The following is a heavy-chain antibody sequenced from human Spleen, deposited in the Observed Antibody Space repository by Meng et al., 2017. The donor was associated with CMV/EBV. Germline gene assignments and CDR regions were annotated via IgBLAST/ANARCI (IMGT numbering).Heavy chain of an antibody. V-gene: IGHV1-69*02. CDR3: ASPYCGGTTCASYNWFDP. D-gene: IGHD2-21*01. Sequence: FSSSSISWVRQAPGQGLEWMGVIIPIVGIADYAPKFQGRVTITADKSTSTTYMELSSLRSEDTAVYYCASPYCGGTTCASYNWFDPWGQGTLVTVSS. J-gene: IGHJ5*02. CDR1: FSSSS. CDR2: IIPIVGIA.